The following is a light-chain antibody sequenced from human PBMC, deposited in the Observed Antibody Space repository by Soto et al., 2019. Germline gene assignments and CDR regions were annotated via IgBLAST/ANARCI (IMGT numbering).Light chain of an antibody. V-gene: IGKV1-33*01. Sequence: DIQMTQSPSSLSASIGDRVTITCQASQNNTHNLRWYQQKPGKAPNLRNYHASKLAKGVTSRFSGSGSGTDFSFIITSLQREDLATYYCQQYYGLPPLTFGQGTRLEI. J-gene: IGKJ5*01. CDR1: QNNTHN. CDR3: QQYYGLPPLT. CDR2: HAS.